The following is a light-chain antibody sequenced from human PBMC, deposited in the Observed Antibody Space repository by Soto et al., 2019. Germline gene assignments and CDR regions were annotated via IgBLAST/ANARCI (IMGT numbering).Light chain of an antibody. CDR3: EQRINWPS. V-gene: IGKV3-11*01. J-gene: IGKJ3*01. CDR1: QSVSSY. Sequence: IVLTQSPATLSLSPGERATLSCRASQSVSSYLAWYQQKPGQAPRLLIYDAFNRASGIPARFSGSGSGTDFTLTISSLEPEDCAVYYCEQRINWPSFGPGTKVD. CDR2: DAF.